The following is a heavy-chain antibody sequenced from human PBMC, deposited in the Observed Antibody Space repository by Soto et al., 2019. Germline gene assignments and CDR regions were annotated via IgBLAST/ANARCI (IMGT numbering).Heavy chain of an antibody. CDR2: IYYSGST. Sequence: PSETLSLTCTVSGGSISSYYWSWIRQPPGKGLEWIGYIYYSGSTNYNPSLKSRVTISVDTSKNQFSLKLSSVTAADTAVYYCARDTVYGGMSFDPWGQGTLVTVS. CDR3: ARDTVYGGMSFDP. D-gene: IGHD4-17*01. CDR1: GGSISSYY. J-gene: IGHJ5*02. V-gene: IGHV4-59*01.